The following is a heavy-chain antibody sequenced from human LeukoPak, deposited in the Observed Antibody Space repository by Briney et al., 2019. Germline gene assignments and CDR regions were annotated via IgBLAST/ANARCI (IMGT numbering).Heavy chain of an antibody. J-gene: IGHJ3*02. D-gene: IGHD6-6*01. CDR2: IYYSGST. CDR1: GGSISSYY. V-gene: IGHV4-59*01. CDR3: ARDSIAARPLEAFDI. Sequence: PSETLSLTCTVSGGSISSYYWSWIRQPPGKGLGWIGYIYYSGSTNYNPSLKSRVTISVDTSKNQFSLKLSSVTAADTAVYYCARDSIAARPLEAFDIWGQGTMVTVSS.